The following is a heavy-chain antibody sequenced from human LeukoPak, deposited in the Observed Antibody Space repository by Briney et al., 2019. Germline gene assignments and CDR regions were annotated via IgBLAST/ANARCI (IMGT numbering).Heavy chain of an antibody. CDR3: ARAPSGSGWIDYFDY. J-gene: IGHJ4*02. Sequence: SGGSLRLSCAASGFTVSSNYMSWVRQAPGKGLEWVSVIYSGGSTYYADSVKGRFTISRDNSKNTLYLQMNSLRAVDTAVYYCARAPSGSGWIDYFDYWGQGTLVTVSS. V-gene: IGHV3-53*01. CDR1: GFTVSSNY. CDR2: IYSGGST. D-gene: IGHD6-19*01.